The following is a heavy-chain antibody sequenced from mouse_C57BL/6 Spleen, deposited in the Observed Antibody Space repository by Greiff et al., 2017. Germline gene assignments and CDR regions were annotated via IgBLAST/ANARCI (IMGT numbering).Heavy chain of an antibody. CDR2: LTPGSGGT. D-gene: IGHD2-4*01. Sequence: VQLQQPGAELVRPGTSVKLSCKASGYTFTNYLIAWVKQRPGQGLEWIGVLTPGSGGTNYNEKFKGKATLTADKSSITAYMQSRSLTSEDSAVYFCARSRDYDYDEEFAYWGQGTLVTGAA. V-gene: IGHV1-54*01. J-gene: IGHJ3*01. CDR3: ARSRDYDYDEEFAY. CDR1: GYTFTNYL.